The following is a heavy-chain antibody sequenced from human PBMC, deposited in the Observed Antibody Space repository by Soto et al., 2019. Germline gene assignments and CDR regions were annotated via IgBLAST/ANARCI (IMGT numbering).Heavy chain of an antibody. CDR3: ARYSYGRGYYGMDV. D-gene: IGHD5-18*01. J-gene: IGHJ6*02. CDR1: GGTFSSYA. Sequence: QVQLVQSGAEVKKPGSSVKVSCKASGGTFSSYAISWVRQAPGRGLEWMGGIIPIFGTANYAQKFQGRVTITADESTSTAYMELSSLRSEDTAVYYCARYSYGRGYYGMDVWGQGTTVTVSS. V-gene: IGHV1-69*12. CDR2: IIPIFGTA.